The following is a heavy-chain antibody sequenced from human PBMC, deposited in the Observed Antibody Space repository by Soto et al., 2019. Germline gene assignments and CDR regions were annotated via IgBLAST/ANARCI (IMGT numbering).Heavy chain of an antibody. D-gene: IGHD6-13*01. V-gene: IGHV3-30-3*01. J-gene: IGHJ4*02. CDR1: GFTLSYYA. Sequence: GGSLRLSCAASGFTLSYYAMHWVRQAPGKGLEWVAVISHDGNNKYYADSVKGRFSISRDNSKNTLYLQMNSLRAEDTAVYYCARAYSTSPTPFDYWGQGTLVTVSS. CDR3: ARAYSTSPTPFDY. CDR2: ISHDGNNK.